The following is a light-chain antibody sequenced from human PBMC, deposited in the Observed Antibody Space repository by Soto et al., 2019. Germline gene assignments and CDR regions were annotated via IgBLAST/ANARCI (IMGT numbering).Light chain of an antibody. J-gene: IGKJ5*01. V-gene: IGKV3D-20*02. CDR1: QSVSNNY. CDR2: GAS. CDR3: QQRSTWPT. Sequence: EIVLTPSPGTLSLSPGERATLSCRASQSVSNNYLAWYQQKPGQAPRLLIYGASNRATGIPDRFSGSGSGTDFTLTISSLEPEDFALYYCQQRSTWPTFGQGTRLEIK.